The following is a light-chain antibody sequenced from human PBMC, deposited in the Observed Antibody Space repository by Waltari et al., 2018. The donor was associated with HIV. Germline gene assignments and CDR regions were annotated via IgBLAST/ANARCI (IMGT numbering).Light chain of an antibody. CDR1: SDGTSFYKS. Sequence: QSALTQPASVSGSLGQSVTISCIAASDGTSFYKSFSWYQHHPDKAPRLVIYDTSSRPSGSSVRFSGSRSGNTAYLNISEVQVEDECDYYCTSVVSDGALIFGGGTRLTV. CDR3: TSVVSDGALI. J-gene: IGLJ2*01. CDR2: DTS. V-gene: IGLV2-14*01.